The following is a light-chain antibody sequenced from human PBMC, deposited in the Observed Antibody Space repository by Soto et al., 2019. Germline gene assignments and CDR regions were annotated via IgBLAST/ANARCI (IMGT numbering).Light chain of an antibody. Sequence: QSALTQPRSVSGSPGQSVTISCTGTSSDVGGYNYASWYQQHPGKAPKLMIYDVSKRPSGVPDRFSGSKSGNTVSLTISGLQAEDEADYYCCSYAGSDVVFGGGTKLTVL. J-gene: IGLJ2*01. CDR1: SSDVGGYNY. CDR2: DVS. V-gene: IGLV2-11*01. CDR3: CSYAGSDVV.